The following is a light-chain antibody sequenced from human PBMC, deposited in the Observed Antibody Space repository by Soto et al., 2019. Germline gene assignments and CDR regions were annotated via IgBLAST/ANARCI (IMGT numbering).Light chain of an antibody. J-gene: IGLJ3*02. Sequence: QSALTQPRSVSGSPGQSVTISCTGTSSDVGGYNYVSWYQQHPGKAPKLMIYDVNKWPSGVPDRFSGSKSGNTASLTISGLRAEDDAHYHCCSYAGSHTPWVFGGGTKLTVL. CDR1: SSDVGGYNY. CDR2: DVN. CDR3: CSYAGSHTPWV. V-gene: IGLV2-11*01.